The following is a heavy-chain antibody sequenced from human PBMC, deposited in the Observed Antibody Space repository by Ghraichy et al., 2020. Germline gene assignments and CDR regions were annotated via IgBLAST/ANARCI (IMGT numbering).Heavy chain of an antibody. D-gene: IGHD2-15*01. CDR3: AKGSCSGGSCYSNL. Sequence: GGSLRLSCAASGFTFSSYAMSWVRQAPGKRLEWVSAISGSGGSTYYADSVKGRFTISRDNSKNTLYLQMNSLRAEDTAVYYCAKGSCSGGSCYSNLWGQGTTVTVSS. J-gene: IGHJ6*02. CDR2: ISGSGGST. V-gene: IGHV3-23*01. CDR1: GFTFSSYA.